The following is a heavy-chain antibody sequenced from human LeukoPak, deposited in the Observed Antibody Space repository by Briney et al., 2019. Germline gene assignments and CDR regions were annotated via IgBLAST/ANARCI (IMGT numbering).Heavy chain of an antibody. V-gene: IGHV4-39*07. J-gene: IGHJ4*02. Sequence: SETLSLTCTVSGGSISSSSYYWGWIRQPPGKGLEWIGSIYYSGSTYYNPSLKSRVTISVDTSKNQFSLKLSSVTAADTAVYYCARERYHGSGAPKLDYWGQGTLVTVSS. CDR2: IYYSGST. CDR1: GGSISSSSYY. D-gene: IGHD3-10*01. CDR3: ARERYHGSGAPKLDY.